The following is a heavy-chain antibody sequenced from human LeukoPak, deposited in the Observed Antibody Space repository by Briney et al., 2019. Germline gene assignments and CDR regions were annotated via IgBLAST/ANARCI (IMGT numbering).Heavy chain of an antibody. Sequence: PSETLSLTCAVYGGSFSGYYWSWIRQPPGKGLEWIGEINHSGSTNYNPSLKSRVTISVDTSKNQFSLKLSSVTAADTAAYYCARWYSSGWYYFDYWGQGTLVTVSS. J-gene: IGHJ4*02. V-gene: IGHV4-34*01. CDR1: GGSFSGYY. CDR2: INHSGST. CDR3: ARWYSSGWYYFDY. D-gene: IGHD6-19*01.